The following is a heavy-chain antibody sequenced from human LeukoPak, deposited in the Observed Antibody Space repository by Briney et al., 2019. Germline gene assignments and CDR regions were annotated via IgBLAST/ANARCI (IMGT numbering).Heavy chain of an antibody. J-gene: IGHJ4*02. D-gene: IGHD3-22*01. CDR1: GFTFSSYG. Sequence: GRSLRPSCAASGFTFSSYGMHWVRQAPGKGLEWVAVISYDGSNKYYADSVKGRSTISRDNSKNTLYLQMNSLRAEDTAVYYCAKANGDYYDSSGYYYGGYFDYWGQGTLVTVSS. V-gene: IGHV3-30*18. CDR2: ISYDGSNK. CDR3: AKANGDYYDSSGYYYGGYFDY.